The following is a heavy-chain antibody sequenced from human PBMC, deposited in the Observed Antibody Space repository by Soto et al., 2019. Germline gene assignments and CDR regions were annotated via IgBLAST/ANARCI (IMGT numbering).Heavy chain of an antibody. CDR1: GFTFSSYG. V-gene: IGHV3-33*01. CDR3: ASGQLAY. J-gene: IGHJ4*02. D-gene: IGHD6-13*01. CDR2: IWYDGSNK. Sequence: QVQLVESGGGVVQPGRSLRLSCAASGFTFSSYGMHWVRQAPGKGLEWVAVIWYDGSNKYYADSVKGRFTISRDNSENTLYLQMNRLRAEATAVYYCASGQLAYWGQGTLVTVSS.